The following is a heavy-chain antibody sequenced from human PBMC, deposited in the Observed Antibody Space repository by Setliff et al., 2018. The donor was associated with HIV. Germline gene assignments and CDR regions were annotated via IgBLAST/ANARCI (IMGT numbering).Heavy chain of an antibody. CDR3: ARGSIAAEVFDY. V-gene: IGHV1-69*05. CDR1: GGTFSNYA. J-gene: IGHJ4*02. Sequence: SVKVSCKTSGGTFSNYAISWVRQAPGQGLEWMGGIIPMFGTANYAQKFQGRVTITTDASTSTAYMELSSLRSEDTAVYYCARGSIAAEVFDYWGQGTLVTVSS. D-gene: IGHD6-6*01. CDR2: IIPMFGTA.